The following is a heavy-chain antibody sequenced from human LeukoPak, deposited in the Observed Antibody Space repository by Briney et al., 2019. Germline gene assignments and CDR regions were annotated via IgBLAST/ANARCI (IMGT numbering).Heavy chain of an antibody. CDR3: AADLWGGGSLTPYGYYYGMDV. D-gene: IGHD2-15*01. CDR2: INPNSGGT. CDR1: GYTFTGYY. V-gene: IGHV1-2*06. J-gene: IGHJ6*02. Sequence: ASVKVSCKASGYTFTGYYMHWVRQAPGQGLEWMGRINPNSGGTNYAQKFQGRVTMTRDTSISTAYMELSRLRSEDTAVYYCAADLWGGGSLTPYGYYYGMDVWGQGTTVTVSS.